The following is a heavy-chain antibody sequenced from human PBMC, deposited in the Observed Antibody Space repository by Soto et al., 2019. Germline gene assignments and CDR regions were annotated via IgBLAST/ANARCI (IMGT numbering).Heavy chain of an antibody. Sequence: SETLSLTCTVSGGSISSYYWSWIRQPPGKGLEWIGYIYYSGSTNYNPSLKSRVTISVDTSKNQFSLKLSSVTAADAAVYYCASYSIRSGWRYFDFWGQGTLVTVSS. D-gene: IGHD6-19*01. CDR2: IYYSGST. V-gene: IGHV4-59*01. J-gene: IGHJ4*02. CDR1: GGSISSYY. CDR3: ASYSIRSGWRYFDF.